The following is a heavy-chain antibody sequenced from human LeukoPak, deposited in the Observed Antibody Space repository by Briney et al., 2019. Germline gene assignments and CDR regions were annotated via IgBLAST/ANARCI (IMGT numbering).Heavy chain of an antibody. CDR2: ISSSSSYI. CDR1: GFTFSSYC. D-gene: IGHD3-22*01. CDR3: AKENYYDSSGYYFK. V-gene: IGHV3-21*04. Sequence: GGSLRLSCAASGFTFSSYCMNWVRQAPGKGLEWVSSISSSSSYIYYADSVKGRFTISRDNSKNTLYLQMNSLRAEDTAVYYCAKENYYDSSGYYFKWGQGTLVTVSS. J-gene: IGHJ1*01.